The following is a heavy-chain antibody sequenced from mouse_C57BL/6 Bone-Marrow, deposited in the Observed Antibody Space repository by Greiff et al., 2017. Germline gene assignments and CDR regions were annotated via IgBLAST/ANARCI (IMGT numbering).Heavy chain of an antibody. CDR2: IYPGSGNT. Sequence: QVQLQQSGAELVRPGASVKLSCKASGYTFTDYYINWVKQRPGQGLEWIARIYPGSGNTYYNEKFKGKATLTAEKSSSTAYMQLSSLTSEDSAVYFCASSERVRRAWFAYWGQGTLVTVSA. V-gene: IGHV1-76*01. J-gene: IGHJ3*01. CDR3: ASSERVRRAWFAY. D-gene: IGHD2-14*01. CDR1: GYTFTDYY.